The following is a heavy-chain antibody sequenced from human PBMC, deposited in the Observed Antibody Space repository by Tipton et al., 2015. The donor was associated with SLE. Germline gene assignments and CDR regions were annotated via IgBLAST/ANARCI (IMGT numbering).Heavy chain of an antibody. J-gene: IGHJ1*01. D-gene: IGHD3-3*01. CDR1: GDSISTGGYS. CDR2: IYYSGNT. CDR3: ASVDFWRGYNLPY. Sequence: TLSLTCAVSGDSISTGGYSWSWIRQQPGRGLQWIGYIYYSGNTFYNPSLESRVTISVDTSQNRFSLKLRSVTAADTAVYYCASVDFWRGYNLPYWGQGALVTVS. V-gene: IGHV4-31*11.